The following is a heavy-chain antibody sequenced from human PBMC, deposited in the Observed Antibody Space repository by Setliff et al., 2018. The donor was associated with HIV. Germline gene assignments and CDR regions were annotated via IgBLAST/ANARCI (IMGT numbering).Heavy chain of an antibody. J-gene: IGHJ4*02. V-gene: IGHV3-7*04. CDR1: GFTFSTSW. CDR3: ARGGSGWYSFDY. CDR2: TKPDEGEK. Sequence: GGSLRLSCAASGFTFSTSWMGWVRQAPGKGLEWVANTKPDEGEKFYVDSVRGRFTISRDNAKNSLYLQMNSLRVEDTAVYYCARGGSGWYSFDYWGQGTLVTVSS. D-gene: IGHD6-19*01.